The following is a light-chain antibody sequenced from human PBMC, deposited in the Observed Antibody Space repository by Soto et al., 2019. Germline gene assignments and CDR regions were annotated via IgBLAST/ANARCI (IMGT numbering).Light chain of an antibody. CDR2: SND. CDR3: CLYIGATTYV. CDR1: GSNIGSNT. Sequence: QSVLTQPPSASGTPGQKVTISCSGGGSNIGSNTVNWYQQLPGTAPQLLIYSNDQRPSGVPDRFSGSKSGTSASLAISGLQSEDEADYYCCLYIGATTYVFGTGTKLTVL. J-gene: IGLJ1*01. V-gene: IGLV1-44*01.